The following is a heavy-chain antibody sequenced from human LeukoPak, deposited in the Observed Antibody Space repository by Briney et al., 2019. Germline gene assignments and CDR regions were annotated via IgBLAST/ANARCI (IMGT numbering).Heavy chain of an antibody. CDR2: INPNSGGT. CDR3: ARGEVVPATVWYDY. J-gene: IGHJ4*02. CDR1: GYTFTGYY. Sequence: ASVKVSCKASGYTFTGYYMHWVRQAPGQGLEWMGWINPNSGGTNNAQKFQGRVTMTRDPSISTAYMELSRRRSDDTGVYYCARGEVVPATVWYDYWGQGTLVTVSS. D-gene: IGHD2-2*01. V-gene: IGHV1-2*02.